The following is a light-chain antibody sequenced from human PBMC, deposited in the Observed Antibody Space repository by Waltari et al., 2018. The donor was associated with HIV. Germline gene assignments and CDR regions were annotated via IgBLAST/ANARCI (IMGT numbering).Light chain of an antibody. CDR1: GAEICAYNY. V-gene: IGLV2-14*03. CDR3: SSYTTFNTVI. J-gene: IGLJ2*01. CDR2: DVT. Sequence: QSALTQPASVSGSPGQSITISCAGTGAEICAYNYVVWYQQLPNSFSPLSIHDVTRRPSGISDRFSASKSGNAASLTISGLQAEDEGDYYCSSYTTFNTVIFGGGTKLTFL.